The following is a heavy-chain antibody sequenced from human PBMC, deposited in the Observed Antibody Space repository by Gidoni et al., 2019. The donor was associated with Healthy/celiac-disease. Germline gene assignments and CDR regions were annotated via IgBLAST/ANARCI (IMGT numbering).Heavy chain of an antibody. CDR1: GNTFTSYA. CDR2: INAGNGNT. CDR3: ARGSPYSGSYYGGAYYGMDV. D-gene: IGHD1-26*01. Sequence: QVQLVQSGAEVTKPGASVKVSCKASGNTFTSYAFHWVRQAPGQRLEWMGWINAGNGNTKYSQKFQGRVTITRDTSASTAYMELSSLRSEDTAVYYCARGSPYSGSYYGGAYYGMDVWGQGTTVTVSS. J-gene: IGHJ6*02. V-gene: IGHV1-3*01.